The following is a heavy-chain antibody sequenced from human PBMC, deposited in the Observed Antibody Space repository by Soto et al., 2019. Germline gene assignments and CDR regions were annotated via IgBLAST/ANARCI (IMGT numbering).Heavy chain of an antibody. CDR1: GFTFSSYA. V-gene: IGHV3-23*01. Sequence: EVQLLESGGGLVQPGGSLRLSCAASGFTFSSYAMSWVRQAPGKGLEWVSAISGSGGSTYYADSVKGRFTISRDNSKNTLYLQMNSLRAEDTAVYYCAKGYYDILTAPSWFDPWGQGTLVTVFS. D-gene: IGHD3-9*01. CDR3: AKGYYDILTAPSWFDP. J-gene: IGHJ5*02. CDR2: ISGSGGST.